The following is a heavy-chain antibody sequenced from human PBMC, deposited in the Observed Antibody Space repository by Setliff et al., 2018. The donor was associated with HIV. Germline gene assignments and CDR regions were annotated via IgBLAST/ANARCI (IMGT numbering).Heavy chain of an antibody. CDR3: RIPPNGGRSFDV. CDR1: VFTFTTYD. Sequence: PGGSLSLSCVASVFTFTTYDMTWVRQAPGKGLEWVSYITDSGAYYADSVKGRFTISRDTSKNTLYLQLNSLRAEDTAVYYCRIPPNGGRSFDVWGQGTMVTVSS. D-gene: IGHD2-8*01. V-gene: IGHV3-23*01. CDR2: ITDSGA. J-gene: IGHJ3*01.